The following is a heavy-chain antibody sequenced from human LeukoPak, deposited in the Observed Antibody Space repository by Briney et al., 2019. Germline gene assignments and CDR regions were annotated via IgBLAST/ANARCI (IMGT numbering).Heavy chain of an antibody. J-gene: IGHJ6*04. V-gene: IGHV3-33*01. Sequence: GGSLRLSCAASGFTFSSYGMHWVRQAPGKGLEWVAVIWYDGSNKYYADSVKGRFTISRDNSKNTLYLQMNSLRAEDTAVYYCARERPTRSYDILTGYYSPPNGMDVWGKGTTVTVSS. CDR3: ARERPTRSYDILTGYYSPPNGMDV. CDR1: GFTFSSYG. CDR2: IWYDGSNK. D-gene: IGHD3-9*01.